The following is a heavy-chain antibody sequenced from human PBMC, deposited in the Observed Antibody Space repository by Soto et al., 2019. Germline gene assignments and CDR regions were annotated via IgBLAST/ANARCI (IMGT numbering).Heavy chain of an antibody. CDR2: IYYSGSA. J-gene: IGHJ6*02. D-gene: IGHD3-10*01. V-gene: IGHV4-61*01. Sequence: SETLSLTCTVSGDSVTSVSDYWSWIRQPPGKGLEWIGHIYYSGSADYNPSLGSRVTISIDTSKNQFSLKLTSVTAADTAVYYCARGVGFGYYYYHMDLWGQGTTVTVS. CDR3: ARGVGFGYYYYHMDL. CDR1: GDSVTSVSDY.